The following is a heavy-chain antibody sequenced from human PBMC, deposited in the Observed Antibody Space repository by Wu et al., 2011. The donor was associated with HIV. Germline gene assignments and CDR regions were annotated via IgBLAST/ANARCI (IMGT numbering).Heavy chain of an antibody. CDR3: AEGLWHLSYYYYMDV. J-gene: IGHJ6*03. CDR2: LIPIFATT. CDR1: GGTFSSYA. Sequence: QVQLVQAGGEVKKPGSSVKVSCKASGGTFSSYAISWVRQAPGQGLEWMGGLIPIFATTNYAQKFQGRVTITTDESTSTAYMELSSLRSEDTAVYYCAEGLWHLSYYYYMDVVGTKGTTVTVSS. V-gene: IGHV1-69*05. D-gene: IGHD5-18*01.